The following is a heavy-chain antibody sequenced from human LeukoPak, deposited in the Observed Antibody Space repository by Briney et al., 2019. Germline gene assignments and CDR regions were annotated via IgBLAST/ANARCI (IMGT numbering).Heavy chain of an antibody. D-gene: IGHD2-2*01. CDR3: AKDGDCSSTSCYDRHYYYYMDV. CDR1: GFTFSSYG. V-gene: IGHV3-30*02. J-gene: IGHJ6*03. CDR2: IRYDGSNK. Sequence: GGSLRLSCAASGFTFSSYGMHWVRQAPGKGLEWVAFIRYDGSNKYYADSVKGRFTISRDNSKNTLYLQMNSLRAEDTAVYYCAKDGDCSSTSCYDRHYYYYMDVWGKGTTVTISS.